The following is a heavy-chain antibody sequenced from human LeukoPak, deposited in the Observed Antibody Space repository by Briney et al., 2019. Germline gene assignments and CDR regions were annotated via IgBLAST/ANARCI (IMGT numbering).Heavy chain of an antibody. V-gene: IGHV3-66*01. CDR2: IYSGGST. CDR1: GFTVSSNY. D-gene: IGHD3-9*01. Sequence: GGSLRLSCGASGFTVSSNYMSWVRQAPGKGLEWVSVIYSGGSTCYADSVKGRFTISRDNSKNTLYLQMNSLRAEDTAVYYCARGQGYYDISKGYFDYWGQGTLVTVSS. J-gene: IGHJ4*02. CDR3: ARGQGYYDISKGYFDY.